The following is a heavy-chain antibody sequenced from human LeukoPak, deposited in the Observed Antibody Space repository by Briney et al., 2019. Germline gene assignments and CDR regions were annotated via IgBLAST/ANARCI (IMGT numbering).Heavy chain of an antibody. J-gene: IGHJ4*02. CDR1: GFTFSTSS. D-gene: IGHD2-2*01. V-gene: IGHV3-30*04. CDR3: ARYYCGTSTTCYMFDF. Sequence: GGSLRLSCAASGFTFSTSSMHWVRQSPDRGLEWVAVISSDGRNTYYRGSVKGRFTISRDNAKNSLYLQMSSLRADDTAVYYCARYYCGTSTTCYMFDFWGQGTLVTVSS. CDR2: ISSDGRNT.